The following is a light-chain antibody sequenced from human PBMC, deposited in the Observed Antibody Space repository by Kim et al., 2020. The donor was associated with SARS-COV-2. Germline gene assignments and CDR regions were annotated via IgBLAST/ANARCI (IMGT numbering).Light chain of an antibody. Sequence: QLVLTQPPSASGTPGQRVTISCSGSSSNIGSNTVNWYQQLPGTAPKLLIYSNNQRPSGVPDRFSGSKSGTSASLAISGLQSEDEAVYYCAAWDDSLNGWVFGGGTQLTVL. J-gene: IGLJ3*02. CDR1: SSNIGSNT. CDR3: AAWDDSLNGWV. CDR2: SNN. V-gene: IGLV1-44*01.